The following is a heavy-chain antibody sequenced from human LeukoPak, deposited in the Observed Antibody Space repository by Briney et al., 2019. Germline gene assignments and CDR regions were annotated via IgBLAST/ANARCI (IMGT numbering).Heavy chain of an antibody. V-gene: IGHV3-48*03. CDR3: GSGVIFYDSSGRNY. D-gene: IGHD3-22*01. Sequence: GGSLRLSCAASGFTFSSYEMNWVRQAPGKGLEWVSFISSSGSTIYYADSVKGRFTVSRDSAKNSVYLQMNSLGAEDTAVYYCGSGVIFYDSSGRNYWGQGTLVTVSS. CDR1: GFTFSSYE. CDR2: ISSSGSTI. J-gene: IGHJ4*02.